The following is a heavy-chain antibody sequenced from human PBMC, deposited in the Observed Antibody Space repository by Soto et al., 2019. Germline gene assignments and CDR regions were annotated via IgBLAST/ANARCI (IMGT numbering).Heavy chain of an antibody. V-gene: IGHV3-23*01. Sequence: GGSLRLSCTASGFTFNSSAMTWVRQAPGKGLEWVSISSTSGGSTYHADSVKGRFTISRDNSKNTLYLQMTRLRTEDTAVYYCAKDGQWLDVHFDYWGQGALVTVS. CDR3: AKDGQWLDVHFDY. CDR2: SSTSGGST. CDR1: GFTFNSSA. J-gene: IGHJ4*02. D-gene: IGHD6-19*01.